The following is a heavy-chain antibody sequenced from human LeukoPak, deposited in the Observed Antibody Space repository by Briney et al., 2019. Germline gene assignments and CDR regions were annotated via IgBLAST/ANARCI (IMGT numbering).Heavy chain of an antibody. J-gene: IGHJ4*02. D-gene: IGHD1-14*01. Sequence: GGSLRLSCAASGFTFSSYDMSWVRQAPGKGLEWVSTISTSGGSADYEDSVKGRFTISRDNSKNTLYLQMNSLGAEDTAVYYCAYRTGFDYWGRGTLVTVSS. CDR1: GFTFSSYD. CDR2: ISTSGGSA. V-gene: IGHV3-23*01. CDR3: AYRTGFDY.